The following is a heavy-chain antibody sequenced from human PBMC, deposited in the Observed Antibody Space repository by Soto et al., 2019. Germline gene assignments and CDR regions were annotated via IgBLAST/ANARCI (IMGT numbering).Heavy chain of an antibody. V-gene: IGHV1-18*01. Sequence: GASVKVSCKASGYTFTSYGISWVRQAPGQGLEWMGWISAYNGNTNYAQKLQGRVTMTTDTSTSTAYMELRSLRSDDTAVYYCARVLLDATVTYALDYWGQGTLVTVSS. J-gene: IGHJ4*02. CDR2: ISAYNGNT. CDR3: ARVLLDATVTYALDY. D-gene: IGHD4-4*01. CDR1: GYTFTSYG.